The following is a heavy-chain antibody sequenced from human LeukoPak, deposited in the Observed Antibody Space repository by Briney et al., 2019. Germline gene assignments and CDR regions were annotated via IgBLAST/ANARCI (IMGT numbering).Heavy chain of an antibody. CDR2: IKQDGSEK. D-gene: IGHD3-22*01. Sequence: GGSLRLSCAASGFAFNSFAMNWVRQAPGKGLEWVANIKQDGSEKYYVDSVKGRFTISRDNAKNSLYLQMNSLRAEDTAVYYCARDRGFDFDYWGQGTLVTVSS. V-gene: IGHV3-7*01. CDR3: ARDRGFDFDY. J-gene: IGHJ4*02. CDR1: GFAFNSFA.